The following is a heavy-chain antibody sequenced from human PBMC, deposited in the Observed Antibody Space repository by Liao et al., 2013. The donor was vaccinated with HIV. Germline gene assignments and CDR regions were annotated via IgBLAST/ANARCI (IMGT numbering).Heavy chain of an antibody. V-gene: IGHV4-59*12. Sequence: QVQLQESGPGLVKPSETLSLTCTVSGGSISSYYWSWIRQPPGKGLEWIGYIYYSGSTNYNPSLKSRVTISVDTSKNQFSLKLSSVTAADTAVYYCAREVVLADYWGQGTLVTVSS. J-gene: IGHJ4*02. CDR3: AREVVLADY. D-gene: IGHD2-21*01. CDR2: IYYSGST. CDR1: GGSISSYY.